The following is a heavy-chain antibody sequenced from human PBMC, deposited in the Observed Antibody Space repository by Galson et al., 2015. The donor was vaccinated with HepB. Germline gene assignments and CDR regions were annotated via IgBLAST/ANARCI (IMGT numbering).Heavy chain of an antibody. CDR2: ISAYNGNT. CDR1: GYTFTSYG. V-gene: IGHV1-18*01. CDR3: ARDHYGSSWYVRAKIFDY. Sequence: SVKVSCKASGYTFTSYGISWVRQAPGQGLEWMGWISAYNGNTNYAQKLQGRVTMTTDTSTSTAYMELRSLRSDDTAVYYCARDHYGSSWYVRAKIFDYWGQGTLVTVSS. D-gene: IGHD6-13*01. J-gene: IGHJ4*02.